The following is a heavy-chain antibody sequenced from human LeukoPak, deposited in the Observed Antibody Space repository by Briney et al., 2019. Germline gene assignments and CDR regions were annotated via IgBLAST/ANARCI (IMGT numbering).Heavy chain of an antibody. J-gene: IGHJ4*02. CDR2: IYSGGST. V-gene: IGHV3-66*02. CDR3: ARDLQLVGTFDY. D-gene: IGHD6-6*01. CDR1: GFTVSSNY. Sequence: VGSLRLSCAASGFTVSSNYMSWVRQAPGKGLEWVSVIYSGGSTYYADSVKGRFTISRDNSKNTLYLQMNSLRAEDTAVYYCARDLQLVGTFDYWGQGTLVTVSS.